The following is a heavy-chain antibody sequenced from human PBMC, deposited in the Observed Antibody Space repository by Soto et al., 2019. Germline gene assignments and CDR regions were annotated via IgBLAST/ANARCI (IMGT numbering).Heavy chain of an antibody. CDR1: GGSMNSYY. J-gene: IGHJ4*02. CDR2: ISCSGGST. CDR3: AKGTTVDY. D-gene: IGHD1-1*01. Sequence: ETLSLTCTVSGGSMNSYYWSWIRQPPGKGLEWVSAISCSGGSTYYADSVKGRFTISRDNSKNTLYLQMNSLRAEDTAVYYCAKGTTVDYWGQGTLVTVSS. V-gene: IGHV3-23*01.